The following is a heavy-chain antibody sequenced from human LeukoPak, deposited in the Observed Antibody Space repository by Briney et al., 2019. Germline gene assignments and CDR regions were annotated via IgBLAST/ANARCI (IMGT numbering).Heavy chain of an antibody. V-gene: IGHV4-31*11. CDR1: GGSFSGYY. Sequence: PSEALSLTCAVYGGSFSGYYWSWIRQHPGKGLEWIGYIYYSGSTYYNPSLKSRVTISVDTSKNQFSLKLGSVTAADTAVYYCARDREDCSGGSCYSLRAFDIWGQGTMVTVSS. CDR3: ARDREDCSGGSCYSLRAFDI. D-gene: IGHD2-15*01. J-gene: IGHJ3*02. CDR2: IYYSGST.